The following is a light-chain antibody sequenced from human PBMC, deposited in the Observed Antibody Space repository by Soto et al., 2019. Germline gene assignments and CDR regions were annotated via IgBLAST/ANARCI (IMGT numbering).Light chain of an antibody. CDR2: KAS. V-gene: IGKV1-5*03. CDR3: QQYNRYPRT. CDR1: QSISSW. Sequence: DIQMTQSPSTLSASVGDRVTITCLASQSISSWLAWYQQKPGKAPKLLIYKASSLESGVPSRFSGSGSGTEFTLTISSLQPDEFATYYCQQYNRYPRTFGQGTKLEIK. J-gene: IGKJ2*01.